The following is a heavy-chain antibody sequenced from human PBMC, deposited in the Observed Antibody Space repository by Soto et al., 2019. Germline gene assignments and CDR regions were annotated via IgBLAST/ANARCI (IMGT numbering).Heavy chain of an antibody. V-gene: IGHV3-9*01. J-gene: IGHJ4*02. Sequence: EGQLVESGGDLVQPGGSLRLSCVASGFTFDNHAMHWVRQAPGKGLEWVSGITYNGDIIAYADSVKGRFTVSRDNARNSLYLQMNSLSAEDTALYYCVKDASMIRAHFDYWGQGTLVTVSS. D-gene: IGHD3-10*01. CDR1: GFTFDNHA. CDR3: VKDASMIRAHFDY. CDR2: ITYNGDII.